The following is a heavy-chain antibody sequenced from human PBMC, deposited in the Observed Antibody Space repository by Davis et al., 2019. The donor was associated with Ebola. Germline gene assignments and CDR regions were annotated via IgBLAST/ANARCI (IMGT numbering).Heavy chain of an antibody. D-gene: IGHD2-21*02. CDR3: AKTRSVVVVTASPFDY. V-gene: IGHV3-30*18. J-gene: IGHJ4*02. Sequence: GESLKISCAASGFTFSSYGMHWVRQAPGKGPEWVAVLSYDGSNKYYADSVKGRFTISRDNSKNTLYLQMNSLRAEDTAVYYCAKTRSVVVVTASPFDYWGQGTLVTVSS. CDR2: LSYDGSNK. CDR1: GFTFSSYG.